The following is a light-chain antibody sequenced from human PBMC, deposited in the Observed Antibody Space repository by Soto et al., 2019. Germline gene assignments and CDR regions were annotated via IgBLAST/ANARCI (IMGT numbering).Light chain of an antibody. CDR2: DDS. Sequence: DIQMTQSPSTLPASVGDRVTITCRAVQSIINWLAWFQQAPGKAPKILISDDSSLKSGVPSRFRGSGSGTDFTLSIVSLQPADFSTYYFQQYNSYPLTFGGGTHVAI. J-gene: IGKJ4*01. V-gene: IGKV1-5*01. CDR3: QQYNSYPLT. CDR1: QSIINW.